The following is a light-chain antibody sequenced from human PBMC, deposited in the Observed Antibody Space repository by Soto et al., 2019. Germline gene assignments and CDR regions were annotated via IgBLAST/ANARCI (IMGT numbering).Light chain of an antibody. CDR2: GAS. CDR1: PSVSSSY. Sequence: EIVMTQSPVTLSLSLWERATLSCRASPSVSSSYLTWYQKEPGQDPRILIYGASSRATGVPDRFSGTGSGTDFNLTIIRLETEDFAVYDGQQYGSSPRTFGPWTRLENK. V-gene: IGKV3-20*01. CDR3: QQYGSSPRT. J-gene: IGKJ5*01.